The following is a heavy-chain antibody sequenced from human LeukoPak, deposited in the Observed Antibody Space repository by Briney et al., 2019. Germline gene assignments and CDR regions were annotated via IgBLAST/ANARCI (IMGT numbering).Heavy chain of an antibody. J-gene: IGHJ4*02. CDR3: AKAQGGYSYFDY. CDR1: GFTFRSSA. CDR2: ISGSGGST. D-gene: IGHD3-22*01. V-gene: IGHV3-23*01. Sequence: GGFLRLSCAASGFTFRSSAMSWARQAPGKGLEWVSGISGSGGSTFNADSVKGRFTISRDNSKNTLYLQMNSLRAEDTAVYYCAKAQGGYSYFDYWGQGTLVTASS.